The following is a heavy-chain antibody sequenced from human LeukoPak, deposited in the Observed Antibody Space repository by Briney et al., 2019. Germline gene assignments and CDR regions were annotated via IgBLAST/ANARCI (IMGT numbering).Heavy chain of an antibody. CDR3: ARDRHYYGSGSIGGFDP. Sequence: GGSLRLSCAASGFTFSSYGMHWVRQAPGKGLEWVSSISSSSSYIYYADSVKGRFTISRDNAKNSLYLQMNSLRAEDTAVYYCARDRHYYGSGSIGGFDPWGQGTLVTVSS. CDR1: GFTFSSYG. D-gene: IGHD3-10*01. J-gene: IGHJ5*02. V-gene: IGHV3-21*04. CDR2: ISSSSSYI.